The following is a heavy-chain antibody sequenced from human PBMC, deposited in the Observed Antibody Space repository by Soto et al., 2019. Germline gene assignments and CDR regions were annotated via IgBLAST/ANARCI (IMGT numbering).Heavy chain of an antibody. Sequence: GGSLRLSCAASGYIFSNHGMHWVRQAPGKGLEWVADIWFDGSKSYYSDSVRGRFTISREDSENTLYLQMNNLRAEDTAEYHCARDLSFGSMDFGTWGQGTRVTVSS. V-gene: IGHV3-33*01. CDR1: GYIFSNHG. CDR2: IWFDGSKS. D-gene: IGHD3-3*01. J-gene: IGHJ4*02. CDR3: ARDLSFGSMDFGT.